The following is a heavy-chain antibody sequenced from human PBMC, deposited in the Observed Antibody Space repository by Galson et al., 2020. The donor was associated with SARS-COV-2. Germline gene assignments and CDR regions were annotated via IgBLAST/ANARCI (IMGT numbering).Heavy chain of an antibody. CDR3: AGQRRITMFGMIINYLGFDY. CDR2: INHSGST. J-gene: IGHJ4*02. D-gene: IGHD3-3*01. V-gene: IGHV4-34*01. Sequence: SETLSLTCAVYGGSFRGYYWSRIRQPPGKALEWIGEINHSGSTSYNPSLKSPVTISVDTSKNQFSLKLSSVTAADPAVFYCAGQRRITMFGMIINYLGFDYWGQGTLVSVSS. CDR1: GGSFRGYY.